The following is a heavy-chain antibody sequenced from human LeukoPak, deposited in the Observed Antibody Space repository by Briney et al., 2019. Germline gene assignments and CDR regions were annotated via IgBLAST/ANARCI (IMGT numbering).Heavy chain of an antibody. V-gene: IGHV1-69*05. CDR1: GGTFTSYA. CDR2: IMPIFVTS. D-gene: IGHD3-10*01. J-gene: IGHJ3*02. Sequence: SVKVSCKASGGTFTSYAISWVRQAPGQGLEWMGGIMPIFVTSNYAQKFQGRVTITTGESTSTAYMELSSLRSEDTAVYYCATLSPSYGSGSLADAFDIWGQGTMVTVSS. CDR3: ATLSPSYGSGSLADAFDI.